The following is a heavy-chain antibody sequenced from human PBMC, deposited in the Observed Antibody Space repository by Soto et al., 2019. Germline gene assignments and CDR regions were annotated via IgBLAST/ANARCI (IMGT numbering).Heavy chain of an antibody. Sequence: QVQLVQSGAEVRKPGASVNISCWASGFKFGDNLINWVRQAPGQSLEWMGWINPDNGNTRYSQTLQGRVTISRHSSASIAYVEVTDLTSEDTAVYYCARDILSVGPRANEAFDVWGQGTMVSVSS. CDR1: GFKFGDNL. CDR3: ARDILSVGPRANEAFDV. D-gene: IGHD2-8*02. J-gene: IGHJ3*01. CDR2: INPDNGNT. V-gene: IGHV1-3*01.